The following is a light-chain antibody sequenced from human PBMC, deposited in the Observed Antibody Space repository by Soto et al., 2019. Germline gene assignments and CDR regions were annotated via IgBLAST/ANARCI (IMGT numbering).Light chain of an antibody. Sequence: EIVLTQSPATLSLSPGERATLSCRASQSVSSYLAWYQQKPGRAPRLLIYDASNRATGIPARFSASGSGTDFTLTISSLEPEDFAVYYCQQRTNWAWTFGQGTKVDIK. J-gene: IGKJ1*01. CDR1: QSVSSY. V-gene: IGKV3-11*01. CDR2: DAS. CDR3: QQRTNWAWT.